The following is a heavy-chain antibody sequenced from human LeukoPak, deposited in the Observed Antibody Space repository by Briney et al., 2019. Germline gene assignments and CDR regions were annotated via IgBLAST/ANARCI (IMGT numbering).Heavy chain of an antibody. Sequence: KTGGSLRLSCAASGFTFSSYSMNWVRQAPGKGLEWVSSISSSSSYIYYADSVKGRFTISRDNAKNSLYLQMNSLRAEDTAVYYCARDSSSWFDAFDIWGQGTMVTVSS. D-gene: IGHD6-13*01. J-gene: IGHJ3*02. CDR3: ARDSSSWFDAFDI. V-gene: IGHV3-21*01. CDR1: GFTFSSYS. CDR2: ISSSSSYI.